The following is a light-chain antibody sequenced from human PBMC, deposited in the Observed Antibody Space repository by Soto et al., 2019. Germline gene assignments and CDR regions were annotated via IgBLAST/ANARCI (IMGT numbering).Light chain of an antibody. J-gene: IGKJ4*01. CDR3: QKYNSSPLT. V-gene: IGKV1-27*01. CDR1: QGINNY. Sequence: DVQMTQSPSSLSASVGDRVTITCRASQGINNYLAWYQQKPGKVPKLLIYASSTLQTGVPSRFSGSGFGTEFTLTISSLQPEDVATYYCQKYNSSPLTFGGGTKVEIK. CDR2: ASS.